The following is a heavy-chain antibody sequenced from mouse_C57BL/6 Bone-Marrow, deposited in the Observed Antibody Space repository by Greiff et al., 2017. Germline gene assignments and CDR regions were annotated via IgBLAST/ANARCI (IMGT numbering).Heavy chain of an antibody. CDR2: IYPGSGST. CDR1: GYTFTSYW. CDR3: ARDYGNYDSY. Sequence: VQLVESGAELVKPGASVKMSCKASGYTFTSYWITWVKQRPGQGLEWIGDIYPGSGSTNYNEKFKSKATLTVDTSSSTAYMQLSSLTSEDSAVYYCARDYGNYDSYWGQGTLVTVSA. D-gene: IGHD2-1*01. J-gene: IGHJ3*01. V-gene: IGHV1-55*01.